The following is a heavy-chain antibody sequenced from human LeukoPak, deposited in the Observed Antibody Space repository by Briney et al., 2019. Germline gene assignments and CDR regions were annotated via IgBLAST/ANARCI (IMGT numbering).Heavy chain of an antibody. V-gene: IGHV3-7*01. D-gene: IGHD5-12*01. J-gene: IGHJ4*02. Sequence: GGSLRLSCAASGFTFSSYSMNWVRQAPGKGLEWVANIKQDGSEKYYVDSVKGRFTISRDNAKNSLDLQMNSLRAEDTAVYYCARDRIEWRRFLEMGYWGQGTLVTVSS. CDR1: GFTFSSYS. CDR2: IKQDGSEK. CDR3: ARDRIEWRRFLEMGY.